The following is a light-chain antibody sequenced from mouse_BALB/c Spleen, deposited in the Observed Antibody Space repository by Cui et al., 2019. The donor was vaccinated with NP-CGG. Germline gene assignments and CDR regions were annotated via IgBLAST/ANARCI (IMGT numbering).Light chain of an antibody. CDR1: TRAVTTSNY. CDR2: GTN. CDR3: ALWYSNHWV. V-gene: IGLV1*01. Sequence: QAVVTQESALTTSPGETVTLTCRSSTRAVTTSNYANWVQEKPDHLFTGLIGGTNNRAPGVPARFSGSLIGDKAALTITGAQTEDEAIYRCALWYSNHWVFGGGAKLTVL. J-gene: IGLJ1*01.